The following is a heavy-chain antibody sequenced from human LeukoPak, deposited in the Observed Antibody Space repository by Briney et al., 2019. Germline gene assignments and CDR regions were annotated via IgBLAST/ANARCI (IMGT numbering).Heavy chain of an antibody. CDR2: ISYDGSNK. V-gene: IGHV3-30*04. CDR1: GFTFSSYA. D-gene: IGHD2-2*01. J-gene: IGHJ3*02. Sequence: PGGSLRLSCAASGFTFSSYAMHWVRQAPGKGLEWVAVISYDGSNKYYADSVKGRFTISRDNSKNTLYLQMNSLRAEDTAVYYCARGHIVVVPAAEGSGWYERYHDAFDIWGQGTMVTLSS. CDR3: ARGHIVVVPAAEGSGWYERYHDAFDI.